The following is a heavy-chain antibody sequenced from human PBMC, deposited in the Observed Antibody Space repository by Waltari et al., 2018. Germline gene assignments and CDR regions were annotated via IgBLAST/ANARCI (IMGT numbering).Heavy chain of an antibody. CDR2: ISAYNGNT. CDR3: ARHLYCSSTSCYVGIPSYDY. Sequence: GASVKVSCKASGSTFTSYGISWVRQPPGQGLGWMGWISAYNGNTNYAQKLQGRATMTTDTSTSTAYMELRSLSSDDTAVDYWARHLYCSSTSCYVGIPSYDYWGQGTLVTVSS. D-gene: IGHD2-2*01. CDR1: GSTFTSYG. V-gene: IGHV1-18*01. J-gene: IGHJ4*02.